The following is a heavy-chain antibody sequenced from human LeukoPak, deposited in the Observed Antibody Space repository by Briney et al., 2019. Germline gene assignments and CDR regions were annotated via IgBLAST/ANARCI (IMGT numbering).Heavy chain of an antibody. CDR2: ISGSGGST. D-gene: IGHD6-13*01. CDR1: GFTVSSNY. J-gene: IGHJ5*02. Sequence: PGGSLRLSCAASGFTVSSNYMSWVRQAPGKGLEWVSAISGSGGSTYYADSVKGRFTISRDNSKNTLYLQMNSLRAEDTAVYYCAKDTRQQLVPANWFDPWGQGTLVTVSS. V-gene: IGHV3-23*01. CDR3: AKDTRQQLVPANWFDP.